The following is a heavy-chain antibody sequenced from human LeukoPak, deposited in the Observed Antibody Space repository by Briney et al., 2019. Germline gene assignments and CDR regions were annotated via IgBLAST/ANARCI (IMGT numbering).Heavy chain of an antibody. CDR2: INPNSGDR. J-gene: IGHJ4*02. Sequence: ASVKVSCKASGYTFTGHYMHWARQAPGQGLEWMGWINPNSGDRNSAQKFQGRVTMTRDTSISTVYMELSRLGPDDTAVYYCVREGWDQRDTAAFDHWGQGTLVTVSS. CDR3: VREGWDQRDTAAFDH. D-gene: IGHD6-19*01. V-gene: IGHV1-2*02. CDR1: GYTFTGHY.